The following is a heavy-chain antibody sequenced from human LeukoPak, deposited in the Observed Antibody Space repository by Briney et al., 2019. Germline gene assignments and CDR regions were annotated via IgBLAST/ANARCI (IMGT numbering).Heavy chain of an antibody. CDR2: INPNSGGT. V-gene: IGHV1-2*02. D-gene: IGHD2-2*01. Sequence: ASVKVSCKASGYTFTGYYMHWVRQAPGQGLEWMGWINPNSGGTNYAQKFQGRVTMTRDTSISTAYMEPSRLRSDDTAVYYCVYCSSTSCYAGMDVWGQGTTVTVSS. J-gene: IGHJ6*02. CDR3: VYCSSTSCYAGMDV. CDR1: GYTFTGYY.